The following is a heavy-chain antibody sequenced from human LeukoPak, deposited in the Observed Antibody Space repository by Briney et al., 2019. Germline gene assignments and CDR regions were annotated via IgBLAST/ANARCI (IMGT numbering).Heavy chain of an antibody. CDR3: ARRYSNYFFDY. D-gene: IGHD4-11*01. V-gene: IGHV4-38-2*01. J-gene: IGHJ4*02. Sequence: PSETLSLTCAVPGYSITSGYYWAWIRQPPGKGLEWIGNIYHSGSTYYNASLKSRVTISVDTSKNQFSLKLSSVTAADTVVYYCARRYSNYFFDYWGQGTLVTVSS. CDR1: GYSITSGYY. CDR2: IYHSGST.